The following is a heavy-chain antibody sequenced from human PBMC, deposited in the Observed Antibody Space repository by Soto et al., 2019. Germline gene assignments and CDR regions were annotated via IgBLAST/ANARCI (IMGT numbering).Heavy chain of an antibody. J-gene: IGHJ4*02. CDR2: IYYSGST. CDR3: ARVEYQIGY. V-gene: IGHV4-39*01. Sequence: SETLSLTCTVSGGSISSSSYYWGWIRQPPGKGLEWIGSIYYSGSTYYNPSLKSRVTISVDTSKNQFSLKLSSVTAADTAVYYCARVEYQIGYWGQGTLVTVSS. CDR1: GGSISSSSYY.